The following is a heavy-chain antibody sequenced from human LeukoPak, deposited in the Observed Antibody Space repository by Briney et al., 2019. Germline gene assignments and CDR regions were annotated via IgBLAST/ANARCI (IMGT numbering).Heavy chain of an antibody. D-gene: IGHD6-13*01. J-gene: IGHJ4*02. V-gene: IGHV3-23*01. CDR2: ISGSGGST. CDR3: AKALQQLAKRSYYFDY. CDR1: GFTFSSYA. Sequence: GGSLRLSCAASGFTFSSYAMSWVRQAPGKGLEWVSAISGSGGSTYYADSVKGRFTISRDNSKNTLYLQMNSLRAEDTAVYYCAKALQQLAKRSYYFDYWGQGTLVTVSS.